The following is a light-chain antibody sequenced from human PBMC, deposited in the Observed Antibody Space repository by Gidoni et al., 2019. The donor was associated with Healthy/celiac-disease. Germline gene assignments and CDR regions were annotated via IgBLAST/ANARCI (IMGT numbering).Light chain of an antibody. J-gene: IGKJ4*01. Sequence: EIVLTQSPATLSLSPGERATLSCSASQSVSSYLALYQQKPVQAPRLLIYDASNRATGIPARFSGSGSGTDFTLTISSLEPEDFAVYYCQQRSNWPPPLTFGGGTKVEIK. CDR1: QSVSSY. CDR3: QQRSNWPPPLT. V-gene: IGKV3-11*01. CDR2: DAS.